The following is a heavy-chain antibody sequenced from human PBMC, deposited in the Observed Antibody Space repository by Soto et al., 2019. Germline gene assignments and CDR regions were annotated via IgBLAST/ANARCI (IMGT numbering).Heavy chain of an antibody. Sequence: GESLKISCKGSGYSFTSYWIGWVRQMPGKGLEWMGIIYPGDSDTRYSPSFQGQVTISADKSISTAYLQWSSLKASDTAMYYCARLAGNGPIPSIAVAGTAFAFDIWGQGTMVTVSS. CDR2: IYPGDSDT. V-gene: IGHV5-51*01. D-gene: IGHD6-19*01. J-gene: IGHJ3*02. CDR1: GYSFTSYW. CDR3: ARLAGNGPIPSIAVAGTAFAFDI.